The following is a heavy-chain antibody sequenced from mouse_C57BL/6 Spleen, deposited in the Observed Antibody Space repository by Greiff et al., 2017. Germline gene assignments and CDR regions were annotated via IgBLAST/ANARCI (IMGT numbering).Heavy chain of an antibody. CDR3: AMGYYGSSYPFDD. J-gene: IGHJ2*01. CDR1: GYTFTSYW. D-gene: IGHD1-1*01. V-gene: IGHV1-74*01. Sequence: QVQLQQSGAELVKPGASVKVSCKASGYTFTSYWMHWVKQRPGQGLEWIGRIHPSDSDTNYNQKFKGKATLTVDKSSSTAYMQLSSLTSEDSAVYYCAMGYYGSSYPFDDWGQGTTLTVSS. CDR2: IHPSDSDT.